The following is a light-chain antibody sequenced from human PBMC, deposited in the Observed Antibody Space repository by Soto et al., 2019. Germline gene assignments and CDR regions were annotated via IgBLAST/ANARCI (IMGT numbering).Light chain of an antibody. CDR2: DAS. J-gene: IGKJ1*01. V-gene: IGKV3-11*01. Sequence: RASQSVSSYLAWYQQKPGQAPRLLIYDASNRATGIPARFSGSGSGTDVTHTIRSLGPEAFALHNCQPHLNWLPLGHGTKVDIK. CDR3: QPHLNWLP. CDR1: QSVSSY.